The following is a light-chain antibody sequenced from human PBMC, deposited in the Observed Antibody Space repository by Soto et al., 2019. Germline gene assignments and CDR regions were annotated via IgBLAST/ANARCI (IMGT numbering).Light chain of an antibody. V-gene: IGLV2-14*01. Sequence: QSALTQPASVSGSPGQSITISCSGTSSEVGGYNYGSRYHQQPGKAPKLMMYEVSNRPSGVSKRFSGSTSGNTASLTISGLQYEDDADYYCSSYTRRSTYVFGTGTKLTVL. CDR1: SSEVGGYNY. CDR3: SSYTRRSTYV. CDR2: EVS. J-gene: IGLJ1*01.